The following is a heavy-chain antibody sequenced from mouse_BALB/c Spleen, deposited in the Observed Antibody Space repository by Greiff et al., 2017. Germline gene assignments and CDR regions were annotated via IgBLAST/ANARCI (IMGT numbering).Heavy chain of an antibody. V-gene: IGHV2-9*02. CDR3: ASPHYYGSRSTYAMDY. D-gene: IGHD1-1*01. J-gene: IGHJ4*01. Sequence: QVQLQQSGPGLVAPSQSLSITCTVSGFSLTSYGVHWVRQPPGKGLEWLGVIWAGGSTNYNSALMSRLSISKDNSKSQVFLKMNSLQTDDTAMYYCASPHYYGSRSTYAMDYWGQGTSVTVSS. CDR1: GFSLTSYG. CDR2: IWAGGST.